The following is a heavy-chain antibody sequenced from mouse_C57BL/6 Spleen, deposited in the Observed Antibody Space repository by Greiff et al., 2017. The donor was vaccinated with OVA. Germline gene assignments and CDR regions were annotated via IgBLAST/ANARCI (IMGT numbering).Heavy chain of an antibody. D-gene: IGHD4-1*01. CDR1: GYSFTSYY. J-gene: IGHJ4*01. Sequence: QVQLQQSGPELVKPGASVKISCKASGYSFTSYYIHWVKQRPGQGLEWIGWIYPGSGNTKYNEKFKGKATLTADTSSSTAYMQLSSLTSEYSAVYYCARGSAAGEGYYAMDYWGQGTSVTVSS. V-gene: IGHV1-66*01. CDR2: IYPGSGNT. CDR3: ARGSAAGEGYYAMDY.